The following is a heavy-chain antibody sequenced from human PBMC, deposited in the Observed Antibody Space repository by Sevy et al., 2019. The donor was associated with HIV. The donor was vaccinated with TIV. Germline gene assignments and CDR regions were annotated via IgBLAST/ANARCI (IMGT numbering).Heavy chain of an antibody. J-gene: IGHJ4*01. D-gene: IGHD3-22*01. CDR1: GFTFSSYG. CDR3: AKAFGCSGYYYFDY. V-gene: IGHV3-30*18. Sequence: GESMKISCAASGFTFSSYGMHWVRQAPGKGLEWVAVISYDGSNKYYADSVKGRFTISRDNSKNTLYLQMNSLRAEDTAVYYCAKAFGCSGYYYFDYWGHGTLVTVSS. CDR2: ISYDGSNK.